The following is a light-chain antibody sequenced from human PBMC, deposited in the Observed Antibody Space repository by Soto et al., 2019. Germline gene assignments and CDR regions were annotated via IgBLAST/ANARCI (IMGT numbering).Light chain of an antibody. V-gene: IGKV3-20*01. CDR1: QSINNNY. J-gene: IGKJ1*01. Sequence: EIVLTQSPGTLSLSPGERATLSCRASQSINNNYLAWYQQEPGQTPRLLIHAVSIKATGIPDWLSGSCAGTDFPTTISRLEHEFFAVYYCQLYSGSPWTFGQGTKVEIK. CDR3: QLYSGSPWT. CDR2: AVS.